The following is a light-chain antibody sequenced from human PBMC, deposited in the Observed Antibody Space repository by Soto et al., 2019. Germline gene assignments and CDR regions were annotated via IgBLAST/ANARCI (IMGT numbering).Light chain of an antibody. V-gene: IGKV3-11*01. CDR3: QQRSDGPAYT. CDR2: DAY. Sequence: EVVLTQSPATLSLSPGERATLSCRASQSVSSHLAWYQQRPGQAPRLLIYDAYNGAAGIPGRFSGSGYGTDFALTISSLEPEDFALYYCQQRSDGPAYTFGQGTRLDIK. J-gene: IGKJ2*01. CDR1: QSVSSH.